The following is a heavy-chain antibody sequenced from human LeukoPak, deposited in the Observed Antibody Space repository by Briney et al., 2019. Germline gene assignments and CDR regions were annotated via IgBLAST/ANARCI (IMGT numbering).Heavy chain of an antibody. Sequence: GGSLRLSCAVSGITLSNYGMSWVRQAPGKGLEWGAGISDSGGRTNYADSVKGRFTISRGNPKNTLYLQMDSLRAEDTAVYFCAKRGVVIRVILVGFHKEAYYFDSWGQGALVTVSS. J-gene: IGHJ4*02. V-gene: IGHV3-23*01. CDR1: GITLSNYG. CDR3: AKRGVVIRVILVGFHKEAYYFDS. CDR2: ISDSGGRT. D-gene: IGHD3-22*01.